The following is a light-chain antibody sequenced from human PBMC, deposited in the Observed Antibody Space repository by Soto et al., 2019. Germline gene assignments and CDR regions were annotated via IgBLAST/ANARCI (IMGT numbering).Light chain of an antibody. Sequence: EIVMTQSPATLSVSPGERATLSCRASQSVSSNLAWYQQKPGQAPRLLIYGASTRATGIPARFSGSGSGTEFTLTNSSLQSADFAVYYCQQYNNWPFTFGPGTQVDIK. V-gene: IGKV3-15*01. J-gene: IGKJ3*01. CDR3: QQYNNWPFT. CDR2: GAS. CDR1: QSVSSN.